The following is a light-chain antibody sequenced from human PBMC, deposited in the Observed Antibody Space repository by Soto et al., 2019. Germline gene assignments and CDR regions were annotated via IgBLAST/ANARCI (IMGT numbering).Light chain of an antibody. CDR1: SSDIGAYNF. CDR2: DVN. CDR3: ASWTTSTAVI. J-gene: IGLJ2*01. Sequence: QSALTQPSSVSGSPGQSITISCTGTSSDIGAYNFVSWYQQHPGKAPKLMLYDVNIRPSGVSNRFSGSMSGNTASLSSCGREADDEGDYYFASWTTSTAVIFGGGTKLTVL. V-gene: IGLV2-14*03.